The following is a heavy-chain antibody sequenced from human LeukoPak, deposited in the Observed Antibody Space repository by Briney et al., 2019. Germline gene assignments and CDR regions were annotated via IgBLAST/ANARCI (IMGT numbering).Heavy chain of an antibody. CDR1: GFTVSSNY. D-gene: IGHD5-18*01. CDR3: ARGRAGYTFAYDY. CDR2: IYCGGTK. Sequence: WESLRLSCAASGFTVSSNYMNWVRQAPGKGLEWVSVIYCGGTKYYADSVKGRFTISRDNSKNPLYLQMNSLRVEDTAVYYCARGRAGYTFAYDYWGAGTL. V-gene: IGHV3-53*01. J-gene: IGHJ4*02.